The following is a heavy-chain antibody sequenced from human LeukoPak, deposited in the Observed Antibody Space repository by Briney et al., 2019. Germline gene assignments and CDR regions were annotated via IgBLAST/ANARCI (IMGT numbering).Heavy chain of an antibody. Sequence: PGRSLRLSCAASGFTFSSYGMHWVRQAPGKGLEWVAFIRYDGSNKYYADSVKGRFTISRDNSKNTLYLQMNSLRAEDTAVYYCASYITGTSSFDYWGQGTLVTVSS. V-gene: IGHV3-30*02. D-gene: IGHD1-7*01. CDR2: IRYDGSNK. CDR3: ASYITGTSSFDY. J-gene: IGHJ4*02. CDR1: GFTFSSYG.